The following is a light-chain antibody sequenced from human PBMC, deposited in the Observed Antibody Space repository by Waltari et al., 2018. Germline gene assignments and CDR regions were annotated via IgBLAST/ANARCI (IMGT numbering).Light chain of an antibody. CDR1: QNIHNY. V-gene: IGKV1-33*01. CDR3: QQYNTVPIT. Sequence: DIQLTQSPSSLSSSVGDRVTFTCQASQNIHNYLIWYQQKSGKAPKLLIYDVSTLETGVPSRFGGSGSGTDFTLTISSLQPEDVATYYCQQYNTVPITFGQGTRLQIK. CDR2: DVS. J-gene: IGKJ5*01.